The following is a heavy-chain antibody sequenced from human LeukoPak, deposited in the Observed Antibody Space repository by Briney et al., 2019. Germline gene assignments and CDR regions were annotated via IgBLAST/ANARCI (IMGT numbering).Heavy chain of an antibody. CDR2: IIPIFCTA. CDR3: ARETKLAGADDAFDM. Sequence: SVRVSCKASGGTFSSYVISWVRQAPGQGVEGMGRIIPIFCTADYAQKFQGRVTNTTEESSRTAYMELSSLRSEDTAVYYCARETKLAGADDAFDMWGQETMVTVSS. CDR1: GGTFSSYV. D-gene: IGHD6-6*01. V-gene: IGHV1-69*05. J-gene: IGHJ3*02.